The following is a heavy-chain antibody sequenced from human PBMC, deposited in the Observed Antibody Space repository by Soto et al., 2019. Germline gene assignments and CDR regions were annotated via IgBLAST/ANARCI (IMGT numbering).Heavy chain of an antibody. CDR1: GGSISTYY. D-gene: IGHD3-10*01. Sequence: SETLSLTFTVSGGSISTYYWRWIRQPPGKGLEWIGYIYYSGSTNYNPSLKSRVTISVDTSKNQFSLKLSSVTAADTAAYYCARARLSRSWWFDPWGQGTLVTVS. CDR2: IYYSGST. J-gene: IGHJ5*02. CDR3: ARARLSRSWWFDP. V-gene: IGHV4-59*01.